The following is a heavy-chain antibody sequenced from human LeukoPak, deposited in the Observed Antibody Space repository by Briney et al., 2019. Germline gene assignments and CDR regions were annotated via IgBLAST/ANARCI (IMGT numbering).Heavy chain of an antibody. CDR1: GGSFSGYY. Sequence: SETLSLTCAVYGGSFSGYYWSWIRQPPGKGLEWIGEINHSGSTNYNPSLKSRVTISVDTSKNQFSLKLSSVTAADTAVYYCARGGKSSGWYPRWGYFQHWGQGTLVTVSS. V-gene: IGHV4-34*01. D-gene: IGHD6-19*01. CDR3: ARGGKSSGWYPRWGYFQH. J-gene: IGHJ1*01. CDR2: INHSGST.